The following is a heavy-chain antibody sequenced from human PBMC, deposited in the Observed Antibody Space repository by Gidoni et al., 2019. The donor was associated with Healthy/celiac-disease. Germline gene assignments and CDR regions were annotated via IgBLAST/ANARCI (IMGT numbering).Heavy chain of an antibody. V-gene: IGHV4-39*01. CDR3: ARVGGRLTTSLATSGYMDV. CDR2: IYYSGST. J-gene: IGHJ6*03. CDR1: GGSISSSSYY. Sequence: QLQLQESGPGLVKPSETLSLTCTVSGGSISSSSYYWGWIRQPPGKGLEWIGSIYYSGSTYYNPSLKSRVTISVDTSKNQFSLKLSSVTAADTAVYYCARVGGRLTTSLATSGYMDVWGKGTTVSVS. D-gene: IGHD4-4*01.